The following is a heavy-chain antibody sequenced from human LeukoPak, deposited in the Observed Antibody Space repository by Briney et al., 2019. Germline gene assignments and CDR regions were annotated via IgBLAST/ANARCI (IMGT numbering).Heavy chain of an antibody. CDR2: ISYDGSNK. J-gene: IGHJ4*02. CDR1: GFTFSSYA. D-gene: IGHD3-16*02. CDR3: ARDWSLLSDYVWGSYRFWY. V-gene: IGHV3-30-3*01. Sequence: PGGSLRLSCAASGFTFSSYAMHWVRQAPGKGLEWVAVISYDGSNKYYADSVKGRFTISRDNSKNTLYLQMISLRAEDTAVYYCARDWSLLSDYVWGSYRFWYWGQVTLVTVSS.